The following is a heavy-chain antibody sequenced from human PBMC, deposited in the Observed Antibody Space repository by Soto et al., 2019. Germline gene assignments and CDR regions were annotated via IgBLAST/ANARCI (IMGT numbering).Heavy chain of an antibody. CDR3: ARGNSEDCGGNSGAFDF. Sequence: GGSPRLSCAASGFTFSSYAMHWVRQAPGQGLEYVSAISSNGGSTYYANSVKGRFTISRDNSKNTLYLQMGSLRAEDMAVYYCARGNSEDCGGNSGAFDFWGQGTMVTVSS. D-gene: IGHD2-21*02. J-gene: IGHJ3*01. V-gene: IGHV3-64*01. CDR1: GFTFSSYA. CDR2: ISSNGGST.